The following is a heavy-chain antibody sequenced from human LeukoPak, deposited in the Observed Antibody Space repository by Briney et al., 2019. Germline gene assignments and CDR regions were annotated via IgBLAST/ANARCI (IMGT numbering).Heavy chain of an antibody. CDR3: ARDRDGYSQFDY. CDR1: GFTFSSYA. CDR2: ISSNGGST. V-gene: IGHV3-64*01. Sequence: GGSLRLFCAASGFTFSSYAMHWVRQAPGKGLEYVSAISSNGGSTYYANSVKGRFTISRDNSKNTLYLQMGSLRAEDMAVHYCARDRDGYSQFDYWGQGTLVTVSS. J-gene: IGHJ4*02. D-gene: IGHD5-24*01.